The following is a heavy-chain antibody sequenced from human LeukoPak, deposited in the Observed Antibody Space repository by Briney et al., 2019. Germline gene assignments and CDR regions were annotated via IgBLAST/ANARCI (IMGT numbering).Heavy chain of an antibody. Sequence: GGSLRLSCAPSGLTFSGSAMHWVRQASGKGPEWVGRIRSKANNYATAYAASLKDRFTISRDDSKNTAYLQMNSLKAEDTAVYYCTRTYSGSYCDYWGQGTLITVSS. CDR1: GLTFSGSA. V-gene: IGHV3-73*01. CDR3: TRTYSGSYCDY. D-gene: IGHD1-26*01. J-gene: IGHJ4*02. CDR2: IRSKANNYAT.